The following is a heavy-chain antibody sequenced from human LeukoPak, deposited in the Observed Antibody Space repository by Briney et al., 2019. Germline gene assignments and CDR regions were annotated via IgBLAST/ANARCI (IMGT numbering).Heavy chain of an antibody. CDR3: VLRSSWNYYMDV. D-gene: IGHD6-13*01. V-gene: IGHV3-48*04. Sequence: QPGGSLRLSYAASGFTFSTYWMSWVRQAPGKGLEWVSYISSPGTHIYYADSVEGRFTISRDNGKSSLYLQMNSLRAEDTAVYYCVLRSSWNYYMDVGGKGTTVAVSS. CDR2: ISSPGTHI. CDR1: GFTFSTYW. J-gene: IGHJ6*03.